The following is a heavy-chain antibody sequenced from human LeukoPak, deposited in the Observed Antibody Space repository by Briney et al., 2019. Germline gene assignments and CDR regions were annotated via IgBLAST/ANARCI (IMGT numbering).Heavy chain of an antibody. V-gene: IGHV4-59*01. Sequence: PSETLSLTCTVSGGSISSYYWSWIRQPPGKGLEWIGYIYYSGSTNYNPSLKSRVTISVDTSKNQFSLKLSSVTAADTAVYYCAKRRGPYFVYWGQGTLVTVSS. D-gene: IGHD3/OR15-3a*01. CDR2: IYYSGST. CDR3: AKRRGPYFVY. J-gene: IGHJ4*02. CDR1: GGSISSYY.